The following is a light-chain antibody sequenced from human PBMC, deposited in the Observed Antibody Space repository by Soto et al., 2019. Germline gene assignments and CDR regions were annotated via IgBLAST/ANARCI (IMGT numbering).Light chain of an antibody. J-gene: IGKJ1*01. CDR2: GAS. CDR3: QKYDSWT. Sequence: EIVLTQSPGTLSLSPGERATLSCRASQSFNSIYLAWYQQKPGQAPRLLIYGASSRATGIPDRFSGSGSGTEFTLTIRTLQPADFAVYYCQKYDSWTSVQGTKVDI. CDR1: QSFNSIY. V-gene: IGKV3-20*01.